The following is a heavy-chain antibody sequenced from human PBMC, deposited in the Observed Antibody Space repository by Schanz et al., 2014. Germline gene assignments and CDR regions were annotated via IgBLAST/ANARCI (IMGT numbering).Heavy chain of an antibody. CDR3: AKDISDTSGKDDY. Sequence: EVQLLESGGGLVQPGGSLRLSCAASGFTFDKYAMHWVRQAPGKGLEWVSVISWNSGTIGYADSVKGRFTISRDNAKNSLYLEMNSLRVEDSAIYYCAKDISDTSGKDDYWGQGTLVTVSS. V-gene: IGHV3-9*01. D-gene: IGHD3-22*01. J-gene: IGHJ4*02. CDR2: ISWNSGTI. CDR1: GFTFDKYA.